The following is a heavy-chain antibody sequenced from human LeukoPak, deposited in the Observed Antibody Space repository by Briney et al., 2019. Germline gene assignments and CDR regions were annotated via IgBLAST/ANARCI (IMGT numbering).Heavy chain of an antibody. D-gene: IGHD4-17*01. Sequence: ASVKVSCKASGYTFTSYGISWVRQAPGQGLEWMGWISAYNGNTNYAQKLQGRVTMTTDTSTSTAYMELRSLRSDDTAVYYCARDRGYGDIYYYGMDVWGQGTTVTVSS. V-gene: IGHV1-18*01. CDR1: GYTFTSYG. J-gene: IGHJ6*02. CDR2: ISAYNGNT. CDR3: ARDRGYGDIYYYGMDV.